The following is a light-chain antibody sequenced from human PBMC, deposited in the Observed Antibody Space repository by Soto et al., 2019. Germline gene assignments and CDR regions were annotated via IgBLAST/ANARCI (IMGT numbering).Light chain of an antibody. V-gene: IGLV2-11*01. CDR2: DVV. J-gene: IGLJ1*01. CDR1: SSDVGGYNY. Sequence: QSALTQPRSVSGSPGQSVTISCTGTSSDVGGYNYVSWYQQHPGKAPKIIIYDVVKRPSGVPDHFSGSKSGNTASLTISGLQAEDEADYYCCSYAGNYLYVFGTGTKLTVL. CDR3: CSYAGNYLYV.